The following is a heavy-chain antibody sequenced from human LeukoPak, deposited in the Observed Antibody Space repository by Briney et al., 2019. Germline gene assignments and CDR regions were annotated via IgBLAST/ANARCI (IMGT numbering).Heavy chain of an antibody. Sequence: GGSLRLSCAASGFTFSSYGMHWVRQAPGKGLDLVAVISYDGSNKYYADSVKGRFTISRDNSKNTLYLQMNSLRAEDTAVYYCARETTTPMVRGVITTTPFGYWGQGTLVTVSS. V-gene: IGHV3-30-3*01. CDR2: ISYDGSNK. CDR1: GFTFSSYG. CDR3: ARETTTPMVRGVITTTPFGY. D-gene: IGHD3-10*01. J-gene: IGHJ4*02.